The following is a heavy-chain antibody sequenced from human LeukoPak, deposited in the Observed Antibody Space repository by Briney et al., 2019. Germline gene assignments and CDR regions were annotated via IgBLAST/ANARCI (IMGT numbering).Heavy chain of an antibody. J-gene: IGHJ5*02. V-gene: IGHV4-59*01. CDR1: GVSISTYY. Sequence: IPSETLSLTCTVSGVSISTYYWSWIRQPPGKGLEWIGYIYYTGSTSYNPSLKSRVTMSLDASKNQFSLELNSVTPADTAVYYCARGGNYWPQWWFDPWGRGTLVSVSS. CDR2: IYYTGST. CDR3: ARGGNYWPQWWFDP. D-gene: IGHD1-26*01.